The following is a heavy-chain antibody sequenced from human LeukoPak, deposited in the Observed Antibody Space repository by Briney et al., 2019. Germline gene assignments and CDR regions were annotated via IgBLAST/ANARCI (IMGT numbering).Heavy chain of an antibody. V-gene: IGHV1-18*01. D-gene: IGHD1-26*01. CDR3: ARDRRSVYSGDYFDAFDI. Sequence: GASVKVSCKASGYTFTNYGLSWVRQAPGQGLEWMGWISADNGQTRYSQKFQERVKMTTDTSTSTAYMELRSLRSDDTAVYYCARDRRSVYSGDYFDAFDIWGQGTMVTVSS. CDR2: ISADNGQT. J-gene: IGHJ3*02. CDR1: GYTFTNYG.